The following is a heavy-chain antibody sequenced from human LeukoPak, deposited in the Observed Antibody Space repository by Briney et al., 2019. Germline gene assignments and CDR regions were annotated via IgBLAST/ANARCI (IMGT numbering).Heavy chain of an antibody. D-gene: IGHD5-24*01. V-gene: IGHV4-59*08. CDR1: GASISDYY. CDR3: VRHVTTGFNLFEY. Sequence: PSETLSLTCSASGASISDYYWSWIRQSPGKGLEWIGYFYFSGTSTFNPSLQSRVTMSVDASKNQFSLKLTSVTAADTAVYYCVRHVTTGFNLFEYWGQGTLVTVSS. J-gene: IGHJ4*02. CDR2: FYFSGTS.